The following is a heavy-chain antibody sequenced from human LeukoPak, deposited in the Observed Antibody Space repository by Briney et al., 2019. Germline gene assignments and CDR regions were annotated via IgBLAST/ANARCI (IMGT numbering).Heavy chain of an antibody. CDR3: ARNYGDFDY. D-gene: IGHD4-17*01. Sequence: SSETLSLTCTVSGGSISSYYWSWIRQPPGKGLEWIGYIYYSGSTNYNPSLKSRVTISVDTSKNQLSLKLSSVTAADTAVYYCARNYGDFDYWGQGTLVTVSS. V-gene: IGHV4-59*01. J-gene: IGHJ4*02. CDR2: IYYSGST. CDR1: GGSISSYY.